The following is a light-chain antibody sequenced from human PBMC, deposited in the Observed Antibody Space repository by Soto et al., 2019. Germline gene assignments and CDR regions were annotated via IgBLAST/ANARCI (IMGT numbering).Light chain of an antibody. CDR1: SSDVGAYDY. CDR3: SSYTRTSALV. CDR2: GVK. Sequence: QSALTQPASVSGSPGQSITISCTGTSSDVGAYDYVSWYQQHPGKAPKFLIYGVKNRPSGVSNRFSGSKSGSTASLTISGLQAEDEADYFCSSYTRTSALVFGGGTKVTVL. J-gene: IGLJ2*01. V-gene: IGLV2-14*03.